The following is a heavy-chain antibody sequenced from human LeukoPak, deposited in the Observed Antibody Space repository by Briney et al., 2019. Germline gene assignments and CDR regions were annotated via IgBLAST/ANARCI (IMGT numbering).Heavy chain of an antibody. J-gene: IGHJ6*02. CDR2: ISSSSATI. V-gene: IGHV3-48*04. D-gene: IGHD3-9*01. CDR3: ARSGGLFLTPMDV. CDR1: GFTFSRFS. Sequence: GGSLRLSCVASGFTFSRFSLNWVRQAPGKGPEWVSYISSSSATIYYADSVKGRFTISRDNAKNSLYLQMNSLRAEDTAVYYCARSGGLFLTPMDVWRQGTTVTVSS.